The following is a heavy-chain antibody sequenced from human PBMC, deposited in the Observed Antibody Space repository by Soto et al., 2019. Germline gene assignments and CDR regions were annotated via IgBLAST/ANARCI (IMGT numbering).Heavy chain of an antibody. CDR1: GVTFSSYA. J-gene: IGHJ5*02. CDR2: ISGSGGST. CDR3: AKDIVVVPAAKYNWFDP. Sequence: GGSLRLSCAASGVTFSSYAMSWVRQAPGKGLEWVSAISGSGGSTYYADSVKGRFTISRDNSKNTLYLQMNSLRAEDTAVYYCAKDIVVVPAAKYNWFDPWGQGTLVTVSS. D-gene: IGHD2-2*01. V-gene: IGHV3-23*01.